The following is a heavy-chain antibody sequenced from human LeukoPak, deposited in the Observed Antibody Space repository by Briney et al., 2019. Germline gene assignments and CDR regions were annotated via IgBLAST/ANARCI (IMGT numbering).Heavy chain of an antibody. D-gene: IGHD5-18*01. Sequence: SETLFLTCTGSGGSISSYYWSWIRQPPGKGLEWIGYIYYSGSTNYNPSLKSRVTISVKTSKNQFSLKLRSVTAADTAVYYCARTTEGGYSYGYFYYYYMDVWGKGTTVTISS. CDR1: GGSISSYY. CDR3: ARTTEGGYSYGYFYYYYMDV. J-gene: IGHJ6*03. CDR2: IYYSGST. V-gene: IGHV4-59*01.